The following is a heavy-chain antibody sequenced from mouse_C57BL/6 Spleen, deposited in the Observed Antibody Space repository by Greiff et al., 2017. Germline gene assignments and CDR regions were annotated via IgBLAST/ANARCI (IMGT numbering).Heavy chain of an antibody. J-gene: IGHJ3*01. Sequence: QVHVKQPGAELVKPGASVKLSCKASGYTFTSYWMHWVKQRPGQGLEWIGMIHPNSGSTNYNEKFKSKATLTVDKSSSTAYMQLSSLTTEDSAVYYCAPHDGYYSTFAYWGQGTLVTVSA. CDR1: GYTFTSYW. CDR3: APHDGYYSTFAY. CDR2: IHPNSGST. D-gene: IGHD2-3*01. V-gene: IGHV1-64*01.